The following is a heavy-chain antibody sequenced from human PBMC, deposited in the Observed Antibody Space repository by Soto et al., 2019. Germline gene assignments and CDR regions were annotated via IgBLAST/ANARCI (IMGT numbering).Heavy chain of an antibody. CDR1: GFTFSSYA. J-gene: IGHJ4*02. Sequence: GGSLRLSCAASGFTFSSYAMSWVRQAPGKGLEWVSAISGSGGSTYYADSVKGRFTISRDNSKNTLYLQMNSLRAEDTAVYYCAKNVLLWFGEHPYFDYWGQGTLVTVSS. D-gene: IGHD3-10*01. V-gene: IGHV3-23*01. CDR3: AKNVLLWFGEHPYFDY. CDR2: ISGSGGST.